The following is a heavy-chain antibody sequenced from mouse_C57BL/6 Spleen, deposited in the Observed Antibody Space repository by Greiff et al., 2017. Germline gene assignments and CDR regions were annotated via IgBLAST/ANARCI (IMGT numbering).Heavy chain of an antibody. CDR3: ARDYYGSNYPLDY. J-gene: IGHJ2*01. CDR1: GYAFSSSW. V-gene: IGHV1-82*01. D-gene: IGHD1-1*01. CDR2: IYPGDGDT. Sequence: VQLQESGPELVKPGASVKISCKASGYAFSSSWMNWVKQRPGKGLEWIGRIYPGDGDTNYNGKFKGKATLTADKSSSTAYMQLSSLTSEDSAVYFCARDYYGSNYPLDYWGQGTTLTVSS.